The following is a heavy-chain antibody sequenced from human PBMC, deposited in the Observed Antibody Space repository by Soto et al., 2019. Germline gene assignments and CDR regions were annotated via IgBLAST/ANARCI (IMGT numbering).Heavy chain of an antibody. CDR2: INPSGGST. V-gene: IGHV1-46*01. J-gene: IGHJ3*02. Sequence: ASVKVSCKASGYTFTSFYFHWVRQAPGQGLEWMGIINPSGGSTSYAQKFQGRVTMTRDTSRSQFSLSLGSVTAADTAVYYCARAAVGDGYHDAFDIWGQGTKVTVSS. CDR1: GYTFTSFY. D-gene: IGHD5-12*01. CDR3: ARAAVGDGYHDAFDI.